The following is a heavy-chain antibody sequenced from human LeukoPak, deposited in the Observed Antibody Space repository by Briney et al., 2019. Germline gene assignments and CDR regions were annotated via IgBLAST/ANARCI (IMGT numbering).Heavy chain of an antibody. D-gene: IGHD3-22*01. J-gene: IGHJ4*02. CDR3: ARLSYYYDSSGYYYERYYFDY. CDR1: GGSISSSSYY. V-gene: IGHV4-39*01. Sequence: SETLSLTCTVSGGSISSSSYYWGWIRQPPGKGLEWLGSIYYSGSTYYNPSLKSRVTISVDTSKNQFSLKLSSVTAADTAVYYCARLSYYYDSSGYYYERYYFDYWGQGTLVTVSS. CDR2: IYYSGST.